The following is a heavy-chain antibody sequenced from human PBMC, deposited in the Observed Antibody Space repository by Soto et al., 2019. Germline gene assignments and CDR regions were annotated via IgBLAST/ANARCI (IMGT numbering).Heavy chain of an antibody. CDR1: GFTFSDYY. J-gene: IGHJ6*03. Sequence: QVQLVESGGGLVKPGGSLRLSCAASGFTFSDYYMSWIRQAPGKGLEWVSYISSSGSTIYYADSVKGRFTISRDNAKNSLYLQMNSLRAEDTAVYYCARDQTGGSSGDYLYYYYYYMDVWGKGTTVTVSS. CDR2: ISSSGSTI. V-gene: IGHV3-11*01. CDR3: ARDQTGGSSGDYLYYYYYYMDV. D-gene: IGHD4-17*01.